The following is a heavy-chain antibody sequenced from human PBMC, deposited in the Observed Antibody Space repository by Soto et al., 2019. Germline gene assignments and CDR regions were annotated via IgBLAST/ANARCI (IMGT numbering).Heavy chain of an antibody. D-gene: IGHD2-15*01. J-gene: IGHJ6*02. CDR2: IYHSGST. CDR1: GGSISSGGYS. Sequence: QLQLQESGSGLVKPSQTLSLTCAVSGGSISSGGYSWSWIRQPPGKGLEWIGYIYHSGSTYYNPSLKSRVTISVDRSRNQFSLKLSSVTAADTAVYYCARGGRVVVAPYGMDVWGQGTTVTVSS. CDR3: ARGGRVVVAPYGMDV. V-gene: IGHV4-30-2*01.